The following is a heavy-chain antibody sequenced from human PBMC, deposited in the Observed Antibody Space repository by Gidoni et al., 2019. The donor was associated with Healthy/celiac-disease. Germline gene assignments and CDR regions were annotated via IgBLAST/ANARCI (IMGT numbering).Heavy chain of an antibody. Sequence: QVQLVQSGAEVKKPGSSVKVSCKASGGTFSSYAISWVRQAPGQGLEWMGGIIPIFGTANYAQKCQGRVTITADKSTSTAYMELSSLRSEDTAVYYCARGIAVAGYYYYYGMDVWGQGTTVTVSS. CDR3: ARGIAVAGYYYYYGMDV. CDR1: GGTFSSYA. J-gene: IGHJ6*02. D-gene: IGHD6-19*01. CDR2: IIPIFGTA. V-gene: IGHV1-69*06.